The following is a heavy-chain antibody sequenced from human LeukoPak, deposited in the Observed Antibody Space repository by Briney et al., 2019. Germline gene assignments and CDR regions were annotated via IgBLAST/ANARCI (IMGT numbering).Heavy chain of an antibody. CDR3: ARGRMAGTYVFDS. D-gene: IGHD6-19*01. Sequence: SVKVSCKASGGTFSSYAISWVRQAPGQGLEWTGGIIPIFGTANYAQKFQGRVTITADESTSTAYMELSSLRSEDTAVYYCARGRMAGTYVFDSWGQGTLVTVSS. V-gene: IGHV1-69*13. CDR1: GGTFSSYA. J-gene: IGHJ4*02. CDR2: IIPIFGTA.